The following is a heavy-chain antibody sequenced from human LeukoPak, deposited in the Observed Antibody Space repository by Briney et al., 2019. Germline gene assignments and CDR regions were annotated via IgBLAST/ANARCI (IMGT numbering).Heavy chain of an antibody. Sequence: PGGSLRLSCATSGFTFSSYSMNWLRQAPGKGLEWVSGINWNGGSTGYADSVKGRFTISRDNAKNSLYLQMNSLRAEDTALYYCARDYDSSGYSDAFDIWGQGTMVTVSS. CDR2: INWNGGST. V-gene: IGHV3-20*04. CDR3: ARDYDSSGYSDAFDI. D-gene: IGHD3-22*01. CDR1: GFTFSSYS. J-gene: IGHJ3*02.